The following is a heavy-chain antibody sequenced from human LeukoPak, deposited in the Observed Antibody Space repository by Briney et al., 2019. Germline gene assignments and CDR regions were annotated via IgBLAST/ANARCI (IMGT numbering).Heavy chain of an antibody. CDR3: AKDEVTADSYGTPMGSDYYYYMDV. D-gene: IGHD5-18*01. Sequence: SVKVSCKASGYTFTSYGISWVRQAPGQGLEWMGGIIPIFGTANYAQKFQGRVTITADESTSTAYMELSSLRSEDTAVYYCAKDEVTADSYGTPMGSDYYYYMDVWGKGTTVTISS. V-gene: IGHV1-69*13. J-gene: IGHJ6*03. CDR1: GYTFTSYG. CDR2: IIPIFGTA.